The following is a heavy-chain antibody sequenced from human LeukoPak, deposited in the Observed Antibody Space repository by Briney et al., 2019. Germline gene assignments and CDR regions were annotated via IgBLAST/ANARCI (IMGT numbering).Heavy chain of an antibody. D-gene: IGHD2-2*01. J-gene: IGHJ2*01. CDR2: MYEGGST. CDR1: SGSISNYY. Sequence: PSETLSLTCTVSSGSISNYYWSWIRQPPGRGLEWIAYMYEGGSTYYNPSLKSRVTISVDTSNNQFSLTLSSVTAADTAVYYCATVGVAVPTAMIYWYFYLWGRGTPVTVSS. CDR3: ATVGVAVPTAMIYWYFYL. V-gene: IGHV4-59*01.